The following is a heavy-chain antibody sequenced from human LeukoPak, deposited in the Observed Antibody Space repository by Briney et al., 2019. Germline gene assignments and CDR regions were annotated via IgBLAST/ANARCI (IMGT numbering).Heavy chain of an antibody. D-gene: IGHD6-13*01. CDR2: TKQDGSEK. V-gene: IGHV3-7*01. J-gene: IGHJ6*03. Sequence: GGSLRLSCTASGFTFSSYGMSWVRQAPGKGLEWVANTKQDGSEKYYVDSVKGRFTISRDNAKNSLYLQTNSLRAEDTAVYYCAREAAAGKRYYYYYMDVWGKGTTVTVSS. CDR1: GFTFSSYG. CDR3: AREAAAGKRYYYYYMDV.